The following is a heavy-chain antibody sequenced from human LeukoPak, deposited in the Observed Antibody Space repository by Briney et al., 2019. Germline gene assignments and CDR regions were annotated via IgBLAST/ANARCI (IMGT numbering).Heavy chain of an antibody. D-gene: IGHD1-26*01. CDR3: ARELGSYEGGYYGMDV. CDR2: VNEDGSEK. Sequence: GGSLRLSCAASGFTFSTRWMSWVRQAPGKGLEWVANVNEDGSEKNYVESLKGRFTISRDNAKNSLYLQMNSLRAEDTALYYCARELGSYEGGYYGMDVWGQGTTVTVSS. CDR1: GFTFSTRW. J-gene: IGHJ6*02. V-gene: IGHV3-7*01.